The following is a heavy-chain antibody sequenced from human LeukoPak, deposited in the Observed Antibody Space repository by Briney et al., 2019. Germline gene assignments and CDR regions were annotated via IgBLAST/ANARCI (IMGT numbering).Heavy chain of an antibody. J-gene: IGHJ4*02. CDR2: ISYDGSTK. Sequence: GGSLRLSCAASGFTFSSYAMHWVRQAPGKGLEWVAGISYDGSTKYYADSVKGRFTISRDNSKNTLYLQLNSLRAEDTAVYYCARVRSSWSSFDYWGQGTLVTVSS. CDR3: ARVRSSWSSFDY. D-gene: IGHD6-13*01. V-gene: IGHV3-30-3*01. CDR1: GFTFSSYA.